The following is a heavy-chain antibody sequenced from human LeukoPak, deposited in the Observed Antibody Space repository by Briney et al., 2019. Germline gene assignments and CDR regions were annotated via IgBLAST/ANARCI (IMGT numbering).Heavy chain of an antibody. V-gene: IGHV4-4*07. CDR3: ARGRYGSGSYYLDY. Sequence: SETLSLTCTVSGGSISSYYWSWIRQPPGKGLEWIGRIYTSGSTNYNPSLKSRVTMSVDTSKNQFSLKLTSVTAADTAVYYCARGRYGSGSYYLDYWGQGTLVTVSS. D-gene: IGHD3-10*01. CDR2: IYTSGST. J-gene: IGHJ4*02. CDR1: GGSISSYY.